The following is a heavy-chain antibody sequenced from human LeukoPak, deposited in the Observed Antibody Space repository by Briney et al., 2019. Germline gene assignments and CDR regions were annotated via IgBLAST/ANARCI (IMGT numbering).Heavy chain of an antibody. CDR1: GFSIADHH. Sequence: GGSLRLSCAGAGFSIADHHMDWVREAPGTGLEWIGRSATTKPNSCTTQYAASVRGRFTISRDDSQNSLYLHLNSLKTEDTAVYYCVRVVTTRSGWYHFDNWGLGTLVSVSS. V-gene: IGHV3-72*01. CDR3: VRVVTTRSGWYHFDN. J-gene: IGHJ4*02. CDR2: SATTKPNSCTT. D-gene: IGHD6-13*01.